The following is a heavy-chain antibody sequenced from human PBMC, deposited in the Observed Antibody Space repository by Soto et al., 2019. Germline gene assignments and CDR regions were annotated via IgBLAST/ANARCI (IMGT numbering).Heavy chain of an antibody. Sequence: KGLEWVAVISYDGSNKYYADSVKGRFTISRDNSKNTLYLQMNSLRAEDTAVYYCFFFKIGGRNTLSVHGFAIRLNRSSDL. CDR3: FFFKIGGRNTLSVHGFAIRLNRSSDL. J-gene: IGHJ2*01. D-gene: IGHD3-16*01. CDR2: ISYDGSNK. V-gene: IGHV3-30-3*01.